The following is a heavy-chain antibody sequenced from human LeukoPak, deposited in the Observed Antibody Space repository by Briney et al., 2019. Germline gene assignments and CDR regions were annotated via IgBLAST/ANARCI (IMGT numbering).Heavy chain of an antibody. D-gene: IGHD2-8*02. CDR3: AGHHPRNTVDF. Sequence: SETLSLTRTVSDGSISSYYWSWIRQPPGKGLEWIAYISDIGSINYNPSLKSRVTISLDTSKNQFSLKLSSVTAADTAVYYCAGHHPRNTVDFWGQGTLVTVSS. CDR1: DGSISSYY. V-gene: IGHV4-59*08. J-gene: IGHJ4*02. CDR2: ISDIGSI.